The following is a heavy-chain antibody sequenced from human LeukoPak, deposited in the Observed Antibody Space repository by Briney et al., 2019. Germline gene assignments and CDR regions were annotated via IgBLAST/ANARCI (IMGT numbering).Heavy chain of an antibody. J-gene: IGHJ4*02. CDR3: AREDPSGYYNRPIDY. CDR2: IYYSGSI. V-gene: IGHV4-59*01. CDR1: GAPISSYY. D-gene: IGHD3-22*01. Sequence: SETLSLTCTVSGAPISSYYWSWIRQPPRKGLEWIGDIYYSGSIKYNPSLKSRVTMSVDTSKNQFSLKLSSVTAADTAIYYCAREDPSGYYNRPIDYWGQGTLATVSS.